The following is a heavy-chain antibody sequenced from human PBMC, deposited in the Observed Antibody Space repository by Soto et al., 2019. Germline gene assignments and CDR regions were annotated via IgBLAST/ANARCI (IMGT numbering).Heavy chain of an antibody. J-gene: IGHJ6*02. CDR2: INHSGST. CDR1: GGSFSGYY. V-gene: IGHV4-34*01. Sequence: LSLTCAVYGGSFSGYYWSWIRQPPGKGLEWIGEINHSGSTNYNPSLKSRVTISVDTSKNQFSLKLSSVTAADTAVYYCARSGYDSSGYYYVFYYYYGMDVWGQGTTVTVSS. D-gene: IGHD3-22*01. CDR3: ARSGYDSSGYYYVFYYYYGMDV.